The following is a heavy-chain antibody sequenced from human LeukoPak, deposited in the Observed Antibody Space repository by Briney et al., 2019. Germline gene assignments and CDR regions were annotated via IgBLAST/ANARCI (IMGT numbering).Heavy chain of an antibody. Sequence: GGSLRLSCAASGFTFSSYAMHWVRQAPGKGLEWVAVISYDGSNKYYADSVKGRFTISRDNSKNTLYLQMNSLRAEDTAVYYCASLGVREEKEFYGSGSYWPMALDAFDIWGQGTMVTVSS. D-gene: IGHD3-10*01. CDR3: ASLGVREEKEFYGSGSYWPMALDAFDI. CDR2: ISYDGSNK. V-gene: IGHV3-30-3*01. J-gene: IGHJ3*02. CDR1: GFTFSSYA.